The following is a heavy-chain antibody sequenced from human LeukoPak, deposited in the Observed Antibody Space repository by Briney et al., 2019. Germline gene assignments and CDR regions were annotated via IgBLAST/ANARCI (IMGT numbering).Heavy chain of an antibody. Sequence: ASVKVSCKASGYTFTSHDINWVRQATGQGLEWMGWMNPNSANTGYAQKFQGRVTMTRDTSTNRAYMELHSLRSEDPAVYYCARAYSPSLRTTGNDYWGQGTLVTVSS. J-gene: IGHJ4*02. CDR1: GYTFTSHD. V-gene: IGHV1-8*01. D-gene: IGHD1-1*01. CDR3: ARAYSPSLRTTGNDY. CDR2: MNPNSANT.